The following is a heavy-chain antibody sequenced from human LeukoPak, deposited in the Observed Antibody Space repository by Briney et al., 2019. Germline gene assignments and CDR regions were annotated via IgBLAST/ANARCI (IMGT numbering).Heavy chain of an antibody. Sequence: GGSPRLSCAASGFTFSSYAMTWVRQAPGRGLEWVSALSGNGGTTYYADSVKGRFTISRDNSKNTLYLQMNSLRAEDTAVYYCAGTASSGYFYFDYWGQGILVTVSS. D-gene: IGHD3-22*01. V-gene: IGHV3-23*01. J-gene: IGHJ4*02. CDR1: GFTFSSYA. CDR2: LSGNGGTT. CDR3: AGTASSGYFYFDY.